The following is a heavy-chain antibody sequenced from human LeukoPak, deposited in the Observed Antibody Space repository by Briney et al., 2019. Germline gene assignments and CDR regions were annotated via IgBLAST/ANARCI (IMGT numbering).Heavy chain of an antibody. D-gene: IGHD1-26*01. J-gene: IGHJ4*02. Sequence: GGSLRLSCVASGFIFSSYAMSWVRQAPGKGLEWVSVIYSGGSTYYADSVKGRFTISRDNSKNTLYLQMNSLRAEDTAVYYCARAVGATFFDYWGQGTLVTVSS. CDR1: GFIFSSYA. CDR2: IYSGGST. V-gene: IGHV3-53*01. CDR3: ARAVGATFFDY.